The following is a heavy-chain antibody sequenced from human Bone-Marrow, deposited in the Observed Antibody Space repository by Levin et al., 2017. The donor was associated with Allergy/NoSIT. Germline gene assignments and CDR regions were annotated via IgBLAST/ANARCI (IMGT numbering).Heavy chain of an antibody. D-gene: IGHD2-8*01. J-gene: IGHJ3*02. Sequence: SLKISCAASGFTFDDYGMDWVRQVPGKGLEWVSGINWNGNKKEYADSVKGRFTITRDNAKNSLYLQMNSLRDEDTAFYYCAKHRLVLYAYDGFDIWGQGTLVIVSS. CDR1: GFTFDDYG. CDR3: AKHRLVLYAYDGFDI. V-gene: IGHV3-9*01. CDR2: INWNGNKK.